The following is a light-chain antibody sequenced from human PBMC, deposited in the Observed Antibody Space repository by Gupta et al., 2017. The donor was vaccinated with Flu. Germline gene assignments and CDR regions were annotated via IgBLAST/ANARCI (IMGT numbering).Light chain of an antibody. Sequence: PSSLSASVGDRVTITCRASQSISSYLNWYQQKPGKAPKLLIYAASSLQSGVPLRFSGSGSWTDFTLTISSLQPEDFATYYCQQSYSTPRTFGQGTKVEIK. J-gene: IGKJ1*01. CDR1: QSISSY. CDR3: QQSYSTPRT. V-gene: IGKV1-39*01. CDR2: AAS.